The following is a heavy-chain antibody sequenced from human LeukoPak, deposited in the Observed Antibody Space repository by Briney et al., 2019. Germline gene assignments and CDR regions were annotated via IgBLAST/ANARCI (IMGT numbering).Heavy chain of an antibody. J-gene: IGHJ4*02. V-gene: IGHV3-33*01. Sequence: GGSLRLSCAASGFTFSSYGMHWVRQAPGKGLEWVAVIWYDGSNKYYADSVKGRFTISRDNSKNTLYLQMNSLRAEDMAAYYCARKQSPGYYFDYWGQGTLVTVSS. D-gene: IGHD1/OR15-1a*01. CDR3: ARKQSPGYYFDY. CDR1: GFTFSSYG. CDR2: IWYDGSNK.